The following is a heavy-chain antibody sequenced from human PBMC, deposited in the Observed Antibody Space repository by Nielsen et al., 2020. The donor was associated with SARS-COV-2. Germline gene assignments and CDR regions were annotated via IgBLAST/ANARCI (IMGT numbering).Heavy chain of an antibody. Sequence: GESLKISCAASGFTFSSYWMHWVRQAPGKGLVWVSRINSDGSSTSYADFVKGRFAISRDNAKNTLYLQMNSLRAEDTAVYYCSSPTVAYWGQGTLVTVSS. J-gene: IGHJ4*02. V-gene: IGHV3-74*01. CDR3: SSPTVAY. D-gene: IGHD4-23*01. CDR1: GFTFSSYW. CDR2: INSDGSST.